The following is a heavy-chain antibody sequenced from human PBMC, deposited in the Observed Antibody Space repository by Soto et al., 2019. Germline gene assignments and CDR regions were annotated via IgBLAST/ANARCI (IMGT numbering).Heavy chain of an antibody. CDR1: GYTFTSYD. CDR3: ARANDYIWGSYRFHYYYYMDV. CDR2: MNPNSGNT. D-gene: IGHD3-16*02. Sequence: ASVKVSCKASGYTFTSYDINWVRQATGQGLEWMGWMNPNSGNTGYAQKFQGRVTMTRNTSISTAYMELSSLRSEDTAVYYCARANDYIWGSYRFHYYYYMDVWGKGTTVTVSS. J-gene: IGHJ6*03. V-gene: IGHV1-8*01.